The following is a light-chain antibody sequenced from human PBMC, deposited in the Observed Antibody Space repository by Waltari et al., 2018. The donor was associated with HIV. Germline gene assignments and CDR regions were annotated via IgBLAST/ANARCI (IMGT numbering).Light chain of an antibody. V-gene: IGLV2-8*01. CDR3: SSYGGSNRPVV. Sequence: QSALTQPPSASGSLGQSVTISCTGTSSDIGGYNYVSCYQHDPGKAPKLMIYDVTRRPSGVPDRFSGSKSGSTASLTVSGLQAEDEADYYCSSYGGSNRPVVFGGGTKLTVL. J-gene: IGLJ2*01. CDR1: SSDIGGYNY. CDR2: DVT.